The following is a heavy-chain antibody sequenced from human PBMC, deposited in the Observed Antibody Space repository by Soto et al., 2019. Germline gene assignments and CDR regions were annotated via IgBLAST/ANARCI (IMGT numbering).Heavy chain of an antibody. J-gene: IGHJ3*02. D-gene: IGHD4-17*01. V-gene: IGHV1-69*13. CDR1: GGTFSSYA. CDR3: ARDRKTTIRNFDAFDI. Sequence: SVKVSCKASGGTFSSYAISWVRQAPGQGLEWMGGIIPIFGTANYAQKFQGRVTITADESTSTAYMELSSLRSEDTAVYYCARDRKTTIRNFDAFDIWGQGTMVTVSS. CDR2: IIPIFGTA.